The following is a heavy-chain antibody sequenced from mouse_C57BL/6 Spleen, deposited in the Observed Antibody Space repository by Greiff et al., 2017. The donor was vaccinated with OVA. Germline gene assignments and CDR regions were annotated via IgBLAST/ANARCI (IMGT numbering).Heavy chain of an antibody. CDR2: ISSGSSNI. D-gene: IGHD4-1*01. CDR1: GFTFSDYG. CDR3: ARMSTLGRGYAMDY. V-gene: IGHV5-17*01. Sequence: EVKLVESGGGLVKPGGSLKLSCAASGFTFSDYGMHWVRQAPEKGLEWVAYISSGSSNIYYADTVKGRFTISRDNAKTTLFLQMTSLRSEDTSMYYCARMSTLGRGYAMDYWGQGTSVTVSS. J-gene: IGHJ4*01.